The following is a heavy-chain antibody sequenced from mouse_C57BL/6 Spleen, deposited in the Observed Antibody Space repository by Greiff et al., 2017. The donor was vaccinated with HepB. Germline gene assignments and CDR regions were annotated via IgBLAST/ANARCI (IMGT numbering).Heavy chain of an antibody. CDR3: AREVYPPYFDV. J-gene: IGHJ1*03. CDR1: GYTFTSYW. D-gene: IGHD2-1*01. V-gene: IGHV1-59*01. CDR2: IDPSDSYT. Sequence: QVQLQQPGAELVRPGTSVKLSCKASGYTFTSYWMHWVKQRPGQGFEWIGVIDPSDSYTNYNQKFKGKATLTVDTSSSTAYMQLSSLTSEDSAVYYCAREVYPPYFDVWGTGTTVTVSS.